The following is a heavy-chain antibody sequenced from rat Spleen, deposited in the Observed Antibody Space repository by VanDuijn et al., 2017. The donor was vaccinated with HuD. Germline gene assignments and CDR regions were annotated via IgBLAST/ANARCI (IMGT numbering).Heavy chain of an antibody. CDR1: GFTFSDYG. CDR3: AREPTGSSGFAF. Sequence: EVQLVESGGGLVQPGRSLKLSCAASGFTFSDYGMAWVRQTPTKGLEWVASISTGGGYTYYRDSVKGRFTISKNNAKRTLYLQMNSLRSEDTATYYCAREPTGSSGFAFWGQGTLVTVSS. CDR2: ISTGGGYT. V-gene: IGHV5S13*01. D-gene: IGHD5-1*01. J-gene: IGHJ3*01.